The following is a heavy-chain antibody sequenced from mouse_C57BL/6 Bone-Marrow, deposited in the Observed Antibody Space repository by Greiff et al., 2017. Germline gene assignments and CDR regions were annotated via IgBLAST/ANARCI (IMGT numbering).Heavy chain of an antibody. J-gene: IGHJ2*01. V-gene: IGHV1-69*01. CDR1: GYTFTSYW. Sequence: QVQLQQPGAELVMPGASVKLSCKASGYTFTSYWMHWVKQRPGQGLEWIGEIDPSDSYTNYNQKFKGKSTLTVDKSSSTAYMQLSSLTSEDSAVYYCARSLITTVVEGDYWGQGTTLTVSS. D-gene: IGHD1-1*01. CDR2: IDPSDSYT. CDR3: ARSLITTVVEGDY.